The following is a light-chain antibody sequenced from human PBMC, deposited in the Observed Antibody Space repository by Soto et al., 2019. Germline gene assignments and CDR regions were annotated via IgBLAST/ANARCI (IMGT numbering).Light chain of an antibody. CDR1: QSISTS. CDR2: KAS. Sequence: DIQMTQSPSTLSASVGDRVTVTCRASQSISTSFAWYQQKPGKAPKLLIYKASSLESGVPSRFSGSGSGTEFTLTISSLQPDDFATYYCQQYNSYSRTFGQGTKVEIK. J-gene: IGKJ1*01. CDR3: QQYNSYSRT. V-gene: IGKV1-5*03.